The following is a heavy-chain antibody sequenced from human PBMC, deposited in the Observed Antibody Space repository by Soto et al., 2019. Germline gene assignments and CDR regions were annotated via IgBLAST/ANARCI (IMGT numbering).Heavy chain of an antibody. CDR1: GYTLTELS. CDR3: ATGDPFYYGAGGTDAFDT. D-gene: IGHD3-10*01. CDR2: FDPEDGET. V-gene: IGHV1-24*01. J-gene: IGHJ3*02. Sequence: ASVKVSCKVSGYTLTELSMHWVRQAPGKGLEWMGGFDPEDGETIYAQKFQGRVTMTEDTSTDTAYMELSSLRSEDTAVYYCATGDPFYYGAGGTDAFDTWGQGTMVTVSS.